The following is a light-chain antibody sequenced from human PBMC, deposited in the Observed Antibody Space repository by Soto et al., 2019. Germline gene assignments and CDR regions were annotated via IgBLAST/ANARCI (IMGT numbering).Light chain of an antibody. CDR1: QSVDSN. V-gene: IGKV3-15*01. Sequence: EIVMTQSPATLSVSPGERATLSCRASQSVDSNLAWYQQKPGQAPRLVIYGASTRATGFPARFSGSGSGTEFTLTISRLEPEDFAVYYCQQYGTLITFGQGTRLEIK. J-gene: IGKJ5*01. CDR3: QQYGTLIT. CDR2: GAS.